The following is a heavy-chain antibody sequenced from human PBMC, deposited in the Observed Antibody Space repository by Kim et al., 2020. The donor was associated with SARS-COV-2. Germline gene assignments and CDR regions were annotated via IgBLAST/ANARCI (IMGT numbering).Heavy chain of an antibody. D-gene: IGHD1-7*01. CDR2: INTNTGKP. CDR1: GYTFTSYA. Sequence: ASVKVSCKASGYTFTSYAMNWVRQAPGQGLEWMGWINTNTGKPTYAQGFTGRFVFSCDTSDSTAYLQISSLKAEDTAVYYCARDAGITGTTRYYYYGMDVWGQGTTVTVSS. CDR3: ARDAGITGTTRYYYYGMDV. J-gene: IGHJ6*02. V-gene: IGHV7-4-1*02.